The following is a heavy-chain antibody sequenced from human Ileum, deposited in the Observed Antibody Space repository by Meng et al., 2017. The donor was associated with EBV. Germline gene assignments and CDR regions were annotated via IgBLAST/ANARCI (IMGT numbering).Heavy chain of an antibody. D-gene: IGHD2-15*01. CDR1: GASIRIYY. CDR2: IYYSGST. CDR3: ARGGWSLDY. J-gene: IGHJ4*02. V-gene: IGHV4-59*08. Sequence: QVQPQEPGPGLVKPSDTLSLTCTVSGASIRIYYWRWIRQPPGKGLEWIGYIYYSGSTNYTPSLKSRVTISVDTSKNQFSLNLSSVTAADTAVYYCARGGWSLDYWGQGTLVTVSS.